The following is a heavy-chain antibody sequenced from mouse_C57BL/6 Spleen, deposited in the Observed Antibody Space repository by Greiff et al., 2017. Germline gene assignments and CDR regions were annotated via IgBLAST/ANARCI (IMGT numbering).Heavy chain of an antibody. CDR1: GFNIKDDY. Sequence: VQLQQSGAELVRPGASVKLSCTASGFNIKDDYMHWVKQRPEQGLEWIGWIDPENGDTEYASKFQGKATITADTSSNTAYLQLSSLTSEDTAVYYCTTNPHYYGSRNWYFDVWGTGTTVTVSS. D-gene: IGHD1-1*01. CDR2: IDPENGDT. V-gene: IGHV14-4*01. CDR3: TTNPHYYGSRNWYFDV. J-gene: IGHJ1*03.